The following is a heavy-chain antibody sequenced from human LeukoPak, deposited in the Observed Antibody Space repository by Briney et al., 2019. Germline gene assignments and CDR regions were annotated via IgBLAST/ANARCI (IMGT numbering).Heavy chain of an antibody. J-gene: IGHJ4*02. D-gene: IGHD3-10*01. V-gene: IGHV1-2*02. Sequence: ASVKVSCKTSGYMFTGFFIHWVRQAPGQGLEWMGSVSPNNGGTSYAQRFQGRVNMTSDTSTRTAYLQPSGLRFDDTAVYHCATLLWFGDFDYWGQGTPVTVSS. CDR3: ATLLWFGDFDY. CDR1: GYMFTGFF. CDR2: VSPNNGGT.